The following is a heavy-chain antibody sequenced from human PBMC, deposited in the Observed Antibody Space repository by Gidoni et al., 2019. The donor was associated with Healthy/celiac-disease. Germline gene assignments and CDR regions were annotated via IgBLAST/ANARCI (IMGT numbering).Heavy chain of an antibody. CDR2: IWYDGSNK. V-gene: IGHV3-33*01. Sequence: QVQLVESGGGVVQPGRSLRLSCEASGFTFSSYGMHWVRQAPGKGLEWVAVIWYDGSNKYYADSVKGRFTISRDNSKNTLYLQMNSLRAEDTAVYYCARDLEADTGSGWPSQPYQHWGQGTLVTVSS. D-gene: IGHD6-19*01. CDR1: GFTFSSYG. CDR3: ARDLEADTGSGWPSQPYQH. J-gene: IGHJ1*01.